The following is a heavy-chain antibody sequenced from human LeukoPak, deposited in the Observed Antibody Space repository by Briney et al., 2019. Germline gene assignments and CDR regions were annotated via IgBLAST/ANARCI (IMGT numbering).Heavy chain of an antibody. D-gene: IGHD5-18*01. J-gene: IGHJ5*02. CDR1: GGSFSGYY. V-gene: IGHV4-34*01. CDR2: INHSGST. CDR3: APRGDIEHSYGYGKWFDP. Sequence: SETLSLTCAVYGGSFSGYYWSWIRQPPGKGLEWIGEINHSGSTNYNASLKSRVTISVDTSKNQFSLRLTSVTAADTAVYYCAPRGDIEHSYGYGKWFDPWGQGTRVTVSS.